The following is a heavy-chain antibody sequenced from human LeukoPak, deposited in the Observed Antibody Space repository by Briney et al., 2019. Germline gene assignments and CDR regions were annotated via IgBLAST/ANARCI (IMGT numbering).Heavy chain of an antibody. D-gene: IGHD4-17*01. CDR3: ARLRVTTGGDYYYYMDV. Sequence: GGSLRLSCAASGLKISYRIMNWVRQAPGKGLEWVSSMSSSSSTTSYADSVKGRFAISRDNAENSVFLQMNSLRAEDTGVYYCARLRVTTGGDYYYYMDVWGKGTTVTVSS. CDR2: MSSSSSTT. V-gene: IGHV3-48*04. CDR1: GLKISYRI. J-gene: IGHJ6*03.